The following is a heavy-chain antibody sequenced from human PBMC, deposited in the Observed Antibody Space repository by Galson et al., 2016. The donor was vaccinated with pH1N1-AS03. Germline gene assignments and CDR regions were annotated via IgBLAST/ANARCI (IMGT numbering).Heavy chain of an antibody. J-gene: IGHJ6*02. CDR3: SREVPSGPREVQWLQNYGRDV. D-gene: IGHD6-19*01. V-gene: IGHV1-69*13. CDR1: GGIFSNYA. Sequence: SVKVSCKASGGIFSNYAISWVRQAPGQGLEWMGGIIPMLGTANYAQKFQGRVTITADESTRTAYMELSSLTSEDTAVYYCSREVPSGPREVQWLQNYGRDVWGQGTTFTVSS. CDR2: IIPMLGTA.